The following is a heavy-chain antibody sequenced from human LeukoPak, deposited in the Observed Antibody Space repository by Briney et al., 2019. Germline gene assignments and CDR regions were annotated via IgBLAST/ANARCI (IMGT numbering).Heavy chain of an antibody. V-gene: IGHV1-8*03. J-gene: IGHJ3*02. CDR1: GYTFTSYD. CDR2: MNPNSGNT. D-gene: IGHD3-3*01. Sequence: ASVKVSCKASGYTFTSYDINWVRQATGQGLEWMGWMNPNSGNTGYAQKFQGRVTITRNTSISTAYMELSSLRSEDTAVYYCARPYYDFWSGYSHDAFDIWGQGTMVTVSS. CDR3: ARPYYDFWSGYSHDAFDI.